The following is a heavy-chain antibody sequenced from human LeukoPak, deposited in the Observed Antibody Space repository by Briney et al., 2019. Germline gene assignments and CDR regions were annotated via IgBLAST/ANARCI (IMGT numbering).Heavy chain of an antibody. CDR2: IIPIFGTA. V-gene: IGHV1-69*01. CDR3: ARDYSGYPELWGFDY. J-gene: IGHJ4*02. Sequence: ASVKVSCKASGGTFSSYAISWVRQAPGQGLEWMGGIIPIFGTANYAQKFQGRVTITADESTSTAYMELSSLRSDDTAVYYCARDYSGYPELWGFDYWGQGTLVTVSS. D-gene: IGHD5-12*01. CDR1: GGTFSSYA.